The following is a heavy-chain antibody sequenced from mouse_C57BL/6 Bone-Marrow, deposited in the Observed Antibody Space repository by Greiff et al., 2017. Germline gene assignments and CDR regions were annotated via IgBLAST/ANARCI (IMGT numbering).Heavy chain of an antibody. CDR1: GYTFTSYW. V-gene: IGHV1-74*01. Sequence: VQLQQPGAELVKPGASVKVSCKASGYTFTSYWMHWVKQRPGQGLEWIGKIHPSDSDTHYNQKFKGKATLTVDKSSSTAYMQLSSLTSEDAAVYDGAAPAWFAYWGQGTLVTVSA. CDR2: IHPSDSDT. CDR3: AAPAWFAY. J-gene: IGHJ3*01.